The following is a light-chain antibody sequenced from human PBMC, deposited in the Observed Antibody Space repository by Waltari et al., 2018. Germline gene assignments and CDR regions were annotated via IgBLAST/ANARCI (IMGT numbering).Light chain of an antibody. V-gene: IGKV3-15*01. CDR1: QSVRSN. CDR3: QQYNNWPPLT. CDR2: GAS. J-gene: IGKJ4*01. Sequence: EIVMTQSPATLSVSPGERVSLSCRASQSVRSNLAWYQQKPGQSPRLLIYGASTRATGIPARFSGSGSGTEFTLVISSLQSEDFAVYYCQQYNNWPPLTFGGGT.